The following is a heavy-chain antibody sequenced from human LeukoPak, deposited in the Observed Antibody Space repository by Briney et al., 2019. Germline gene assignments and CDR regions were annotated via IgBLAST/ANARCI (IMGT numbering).Heavy chain of an antibody. J-gene: IGHJ4*02. CDR3: ARYTFPLALDY. Sequence: PSETLSLTCAVYGGPFSGYYWSWIRQPPGKGLEWIGEINHSGSTNYNPSLESRVTISVDTSKNQFSLKLSSLTAADTAVYYCARYTFPLALDYWGQGTLVTVSS. CDR2: INHSGST. CDR1: GGPFSGYY. D-gene: IGHD2-2*02. V-gene: IGHV4-34*01.